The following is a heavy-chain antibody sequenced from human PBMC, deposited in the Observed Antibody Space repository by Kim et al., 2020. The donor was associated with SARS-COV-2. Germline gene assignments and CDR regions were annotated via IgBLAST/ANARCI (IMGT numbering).Heavy chain of an antibody. CDR2: IKQDGSEK. D-gene: IGHD6-19*01. Sequence: GGSLRLSCAASGFTFNNYWMSWVRQAPGKGLEWVAKIKQDGSEKYYVDSVKGRFTISRDNAKKLVYLQMNSLRAEDTAVYYCVRGSGWYYWWGQGILVTVSS. V-gene: IGHV3-7*01. CDR1: GFTFNNYW. J-gene: IGHJ4*02. CDR3: VRGSGWYYW.